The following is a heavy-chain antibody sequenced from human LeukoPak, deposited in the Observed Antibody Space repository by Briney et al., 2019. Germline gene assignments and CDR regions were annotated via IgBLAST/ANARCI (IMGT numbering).Heavy chain of an antibody. V-gene: IGHV3-7*01. Sequence: GGSLRLSCAASGFTFSSYWMSWVRQAPGKGLEWVANIKQDGSEKYYVDSVKGRFTISRDNAKNSLYLQMNSLRAEDTAVYYCARDIAGYSGGWHRVYWGQGTLVTVSS. D-gene: IGHD6-19*01. CDR2: IKQDGSEK. J-gene: IGHJ4*02. CDR1: GFTFSSYW. CDR3: ARDIAGYSGGWHRVY.